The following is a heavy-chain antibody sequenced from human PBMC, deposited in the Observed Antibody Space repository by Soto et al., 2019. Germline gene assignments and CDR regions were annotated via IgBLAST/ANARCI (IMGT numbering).Heavy chain of an antibody. Sequence: GASVKVSCKVFGYTLSELSSHWVRQAPGKGLEWMATFDPEDGERIYAQKFQGRVTMTEDTSTDTAYMEVSGLKSEDTAVYYCATALSRVGATFGPWGQGTLVTVSS. V-gene: IGHV1-24*01. CDR1: GYTLSELS. CDR3: ATALSRVGATFGP. CDR2: FDPEDGER. D-gene: IGHD1-26*01. J-gene: IGHJ5*02.